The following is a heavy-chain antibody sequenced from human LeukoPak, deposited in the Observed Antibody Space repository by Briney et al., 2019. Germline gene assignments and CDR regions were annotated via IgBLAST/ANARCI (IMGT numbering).Heavy chain of an antibody. CDR2: INDSGNT. CDR1: GESLSGYD. CDR3: ARVNINNWHSCDY. V-gene: IGHV4-34*01. D-gene: IGHD1-1*01. Sequence: SETLSLTCAVYGESLSGYDWSWVRQPPGKGLEWIGEINDSGNTNCNPSLKSRVTISVDKSRNHFSLNLSSVTAADTAVYYCARVNINNWHSCDYWGQGTLVTVSS. J-gene: IGHJ4*02.